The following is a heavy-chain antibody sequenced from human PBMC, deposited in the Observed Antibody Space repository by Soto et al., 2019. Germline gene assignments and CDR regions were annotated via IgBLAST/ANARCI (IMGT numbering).Heavy chain of an antibody. J-gene: IGHJ6*02. CDR2: IWSDGSNK. D-gene: IGHD6-13*01. CDR1: GFTFISNG. Sequence: GSLRLSCTASGFTFISNGMHWVRQGPGKGLEWVAVIWSDGSNKYYADSVRGRFTIFRDNSKSTLYLQMNGLRAEDTAVYYCARDGSNKPGFYYGMDVWGQGTTVTVSS. CDR3: ARDGSNKPGFYYGMDV. V-gene: IGHV3-33*01.